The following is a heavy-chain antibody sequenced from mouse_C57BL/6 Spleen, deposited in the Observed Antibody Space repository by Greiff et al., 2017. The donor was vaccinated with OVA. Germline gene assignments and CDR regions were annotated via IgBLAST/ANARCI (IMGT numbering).Heavy chain of an antibody. CDR3: TFIYYGKGDAMDY. CDR1: GYTFTDYE. CDR2: IDPETGGT. J-gene: IGHJ4*01. D-gene: IGHD2-1*01. Sequence: QVQLQQSGAELVRPGASVTLSCKASGYTFTDYEMHWVKQTPVHGLEWIGAIDPETGGTAYNQKFKGKAILTADKSSSTAYMELRSLTSEDSAVYYCTFIYYGKGDAMDYWGQGTSVTVSS. V-gene: IGHV1-15*01.